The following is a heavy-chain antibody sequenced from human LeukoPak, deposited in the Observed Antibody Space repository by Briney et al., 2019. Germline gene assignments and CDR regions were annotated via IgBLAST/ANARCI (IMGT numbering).Heavy chain of an antibody. CDR3: VRARYSSAWFDS. Sequence: ASVKVSCTASGYIFDRYDINWVRQATGEGLEWMGWMNPKTGNTGYAQKFQGRVNMTSDTPMTTAYMDLSSLKSDDTAVYYCVRARYSSAWFDSWGHGSLVIVSS. D-gene: IGHD6-25*01. CDR2: MNPKTGNT. V-gene: IGHV1-8*01. J-gene: IGHJ5*01. CDR1: GYIFDRYD.